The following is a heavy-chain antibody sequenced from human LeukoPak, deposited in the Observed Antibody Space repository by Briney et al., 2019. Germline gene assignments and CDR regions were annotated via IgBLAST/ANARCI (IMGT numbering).Heavy chain of an antibody. CDR3: ARAPISYSSPLGFDP. V-gene: IGHV1-69*04. J-gene: IGHJ5*02. D-gene: IGHD6-13*01. CDR2: IIPILGIA. CDR1: GGTFSSYA. Sequence: SVKVSCKASGGTFSSYAISWVRQAPGQGLEWMGRIIPILGIANYAQKFQGRVTITADKSTSTAYMELSSLRSEDTAVYYCARAPISYSSPLGFDPWGQGTLVTVSS.